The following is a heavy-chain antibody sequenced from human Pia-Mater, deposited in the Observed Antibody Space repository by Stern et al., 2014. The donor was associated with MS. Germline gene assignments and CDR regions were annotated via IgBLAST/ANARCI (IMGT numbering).Heavy chain of an antibody. D-gene: IGHD3-22*01. CDR2: IIGSGGSI. Sequence: EVQLLESGGDLVQPGGSLRLSCAASGFTFNKYAMNWVRQAPGKGLEWVSTIIGSGGSIYYANYVKGRFTISRDNSENTLYLQMHSLRAEDTAIYYCAKQYFDSSGYSYYYGMDVWGQGTTVTVSS. V-gene: IGHV3-23*01. CDR1: GFTFNKYA. J-gene: IGHJ6*02. CDR3: AKQYFDSSGYSYYYGMDV.